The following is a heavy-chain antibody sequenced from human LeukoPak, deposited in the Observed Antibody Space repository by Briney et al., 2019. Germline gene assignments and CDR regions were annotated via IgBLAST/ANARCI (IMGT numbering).Heavy chain of an antibody. CDR2: INWSSADI. Sequence: PGGSLRLSCAASGFTFDDYAMHWVRQAPGKGLEWVSGINWSSADIGYADSVKGRFTVSRDNAKNSLYLQMNSLRAEDTALYYCAKRGLFTFGGVIVRGGFDYWGQGTLVTVSS. CDR1: GFTFDDYA. CDR3: AKRGLFTFGGVIVRGGFDY. D-gene: IGHD3-16*02. V-gene: IGHV3-9*01. J-gene: IGHJ4*02.